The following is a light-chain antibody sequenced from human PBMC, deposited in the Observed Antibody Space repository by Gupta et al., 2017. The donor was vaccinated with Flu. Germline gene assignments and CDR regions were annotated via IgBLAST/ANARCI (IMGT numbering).Light chain of an antibody. CDR3: AAWDDSLNSWV. V-gene: IGLV1-44*01. CDR2: DNN. J-gene: IGLJ3*02. Sequence: QCLLTQPPSASGTPGQRVSISWSGSSSNIGINTLNWYQQHPGTAPILLIYDNNQRPSWVPDRLSGSKSGSTASLLISGVQSEDEAAYYCAAWDDSLNSWVFGGGTKLTVL. CDR1: SSNIGINT.